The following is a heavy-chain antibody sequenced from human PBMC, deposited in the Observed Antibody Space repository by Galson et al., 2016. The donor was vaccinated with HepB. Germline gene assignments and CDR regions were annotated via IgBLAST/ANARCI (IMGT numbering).Heavy chain of an antibody. CDR1: GYTLTELS. CDR2: FDPEDGQT. J-gene: IGHJ4*02. Sequence: SVKVSCKVSGYTLTELSMHWVRQAPGKGLEWMGGFDPEDGQTIYTQKFQGRVTMTEDTSTDTAYMELSSLRSEDTAVYYCTTHPLRVGQLSFTYFDYWGQGTLATVSS. D-gene: IGHD3-16*02. CDR3: TTHPLRVGQLSFTYFDY. V-gene: IGHV1-24*01.